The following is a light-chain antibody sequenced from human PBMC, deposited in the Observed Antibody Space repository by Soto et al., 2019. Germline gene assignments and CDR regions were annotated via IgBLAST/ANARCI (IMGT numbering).Light chain of an antibody. V-gene: IGLV3-21*04. Sequence: SYELTQPPSVSGAPGKTARITCGGNNIGSKSVPWYQQKPGQAPVLVIYYDSDRPSGIPERFSGSNSGNTATLTISRVEAGDEADYYCQVWDSSSDHPVFGGGTKLTVL. CDR3: QVWDSSSDHPV. CDR1: NIGSKS. J-gene: IGLJ3*02. CDR2: YDS.